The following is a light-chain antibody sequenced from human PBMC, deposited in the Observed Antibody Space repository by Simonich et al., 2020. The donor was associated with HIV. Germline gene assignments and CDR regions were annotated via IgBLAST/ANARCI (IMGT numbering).Light chain of an antibody. V-gene: IGKV1-5*03. CDR1: QSISDW. J-gene: IGKJ5*01. CDR3: QQANSFPIT. Sequence: DIQMIQSPSSLSASVGDTVTITCRASQSISDWLAWYQQKPGKAPKLLVSEASSLESGVPSRFSGSGSGTEFTLTITNMQPEDSATYYCQQANSFPITFGQGTRLEI. CDR2: EAS.